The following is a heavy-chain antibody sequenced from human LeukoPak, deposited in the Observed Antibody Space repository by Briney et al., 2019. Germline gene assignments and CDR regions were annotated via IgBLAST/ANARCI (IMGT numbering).Heavy chain of an antibody. CDR2: IYYSGST. Sequence: AEPLPLTRSVSGGPLRYYYWRWIRPPSRRGREGIGYIYYSGSTNYNPSLKSRVTISVDTSKNQFSLKLSSVTAADTAVYYCARALPLVPAAAWFDPWGQGTLVTVSS. CDR1: GGPLRYYY. D-gene: IGHD2-2*01. J-gene: IGHJ5*02. CDR3: ARALPLVPAAAWFDP. V-gene: IGHV4-59*01.